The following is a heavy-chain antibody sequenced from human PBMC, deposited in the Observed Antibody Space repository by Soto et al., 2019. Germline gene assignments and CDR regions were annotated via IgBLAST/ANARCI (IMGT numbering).Heavy chain of an antibody. V-gene: IGHV4-4*02. D-gene: IGHD5-12*01. CDR1: GGSISSSNW. Sequence: SGTLSLTFAVSGGSISSSNWWSWVRQHPGKGLEWIGEINHSGSTNYNPSLKSRVTISVDTSKNQFSLKLSSVTAADTAVYYCARTNSGAGYYGMDVWGQGTTVTVSS. CDR3: ARTNSGAGYYGMDV. J-gene: IGHJ6*02. CDR2: INHSGST.